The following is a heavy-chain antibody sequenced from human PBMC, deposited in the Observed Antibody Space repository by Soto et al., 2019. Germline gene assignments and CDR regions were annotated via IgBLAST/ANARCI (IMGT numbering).Heavy chain of an antibody. CDR3: ARGKIMYSSSWYFDY. D-gene: IGHD6-13*01. CDR1: GGSISSSNW. V-gene: IGHV4-4*02. J-gene: IGHJ4*02. CDR2: IYHSGST. Sequence: ASETLSLTCAVSGGSISSSNWWSWVRQPPGKGLEWTGEIYHSGSTNYNPSLNSRVTISVDKSKNQFSLKLSSVTAADTAVYYCARGKIMYSSSWYFDYWGQGTLVTVS.